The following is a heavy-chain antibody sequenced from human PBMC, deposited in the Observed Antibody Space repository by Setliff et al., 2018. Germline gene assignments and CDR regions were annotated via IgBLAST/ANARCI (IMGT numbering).Heavy chain of an antibody. J-gene: IGHJ6*03. D-gene: IGHD3-10*01. CDR2: IYYSGST. Sequence: SETLSLTCRVSGGSISSGNYYWGLIRQPPGKGLEWVATIYYSGSTYSNPSLKSRLIISVDAPDNQFSVKLSSVTAAVTAVYYCARHKSNGSGSYPSLYMDVWGKGIMVTVSS. CDR3: ARHKSNGSGSYPSLYMDV. CDR1: GGSISSGNYY. V-gene: IGHV4-39*01.